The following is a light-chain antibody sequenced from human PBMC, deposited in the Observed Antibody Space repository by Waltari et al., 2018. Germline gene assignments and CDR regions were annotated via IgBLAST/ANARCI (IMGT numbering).Light chain of an antibody. CDR1: GSNIGAGYD. CDR2: GFN. J-gene: IGLJ2*01. Sequence: QSVLTQPPSVSGAPGQRVTISCTGSGSNIGAGYDVHWYQQLPGKAPKLLIYGFNNRPSGVPDRFSGSQSGTSASLAITGLQAEDEADYFCQSYDTSLSVIFGGGTKLTVL. V-gene: IGLV1-40*01. CDR3: QSYDTSLSVI.